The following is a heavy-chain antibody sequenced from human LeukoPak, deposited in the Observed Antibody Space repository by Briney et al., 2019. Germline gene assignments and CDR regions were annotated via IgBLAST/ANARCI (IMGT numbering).Heavy chain of an antibody. CDR2: INHSGST. CDR1: GGSFSGYY. J-gene: IGHJ4*02. Sequence: SETLSLTCAVSGGSFSGYYWNWIRQSPGKGLEWIGEINHSGSTNYNPSLKSRVTISVDTSKNQFSLKLSSVTAADTAVYYCARGPSYDFWSGYFTFDYWGQGTLVTVSS. CDR3: ARGPSYDFWSGYFTFDY. V-gene: IGHV4-34*01. D-gene: IGHD3-3*01.